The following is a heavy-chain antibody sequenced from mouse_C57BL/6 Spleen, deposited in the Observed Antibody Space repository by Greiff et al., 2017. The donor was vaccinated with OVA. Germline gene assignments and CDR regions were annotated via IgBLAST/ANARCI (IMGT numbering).Heavy chain of an antibody. CDR3: ASYGSQYYFDY. CDR1: GYTFTSYW. Sequence: VQLVESGTELVKPGASVKLSCKASGYTFTSYWMHWVKQRPGQGLEWIGNINPSNGGTNYNEKFKSKATLTVDKSSSTAYMQLSSLTSEDSAVYYCASYGSQYYFDYWGQGTTLTVSS. V-gene: IGHV1-53*01. J-gene: IGHJ2*01. CDR2: INPSNGGT. D-gene: IGHD1-1*01.